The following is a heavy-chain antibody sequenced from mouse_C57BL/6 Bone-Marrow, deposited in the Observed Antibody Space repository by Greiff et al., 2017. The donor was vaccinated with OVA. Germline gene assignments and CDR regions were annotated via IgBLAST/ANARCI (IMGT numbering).Heavy chain of an antibody. D-gene: IGHD1-1*01. Sequence: VQLKQSGPELVKPGASVKISCKASGYSFTGYYMNWVKQSPEKSLEWIGEINPSTGGTTYNQKFKAKATLTVDKSSSTAYMQLKSLTSEDSAVYYCARRGYYGSGPWFAYWGQGTLVTVSA. J-gene: IGHJ3*01. V-gene: IGHV1-42*01. CDR3: ARRGYYGSGPWFAY. CDR1: GYSFTGYY. CDR2: INPSTGGT.